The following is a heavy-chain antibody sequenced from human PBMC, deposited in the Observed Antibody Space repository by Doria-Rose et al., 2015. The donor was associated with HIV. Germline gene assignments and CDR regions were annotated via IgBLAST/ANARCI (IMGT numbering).Heavy chain of an antibody. Sequence: VQLVQSGAEVKMPGTTVKISCRVSGYSFIDSYLHWVQQAPGKGLEWMGLVDPEDGTTKLSETFQGRVTITVDTSKDTAYMELNSLRSEDTAVYFCAEGGHWGQGTLVTVSS. CDR3: AEGGH. V-gene: IGHV1-69-2*01. D-gene: IGHD3-16*01. CDR2: VDPEDGTT. J-gene: IGHJ4*02. CDR1: GYSFIDSY.